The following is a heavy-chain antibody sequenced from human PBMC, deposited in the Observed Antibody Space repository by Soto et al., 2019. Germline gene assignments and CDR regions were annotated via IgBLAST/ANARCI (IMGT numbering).Heavy chain of an antibody. D-gene: IGHD4-17*01. V-gene: IGHV1-18*04. CDR2: ISPLKGRT. Sequence: QVLLVQSGPDLKRPGASMKVSCKASGYTFTSYGISWVRQAPGQGLEWMAWISPLKGRTQYSQKAQGRVTLSTDTSSNTAYMEMTTLRVDDTAVYYCAMDYGDRPEYFKHWGQGTLVTVS. CDR3: AMDYGDRPEYFKH. J-gene: IGHJ1*01. CDR1: GYTFTSYG.